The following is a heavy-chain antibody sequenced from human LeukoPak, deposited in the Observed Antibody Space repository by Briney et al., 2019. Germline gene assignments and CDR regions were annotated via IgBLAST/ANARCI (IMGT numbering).Heavy chain of an antibody. CDR3: ARGLTGYSFDY. CDR2: IGTYGGDT. V-gene: IGHV1-18*01. Sequence: ASVKVSCKATSRISWVRQAPGQGLEWMGWIGTYGGDTYYAQKFQGRITVTTDTSTSTVYMELSSLRSEDTAVYYCARGLTGYSFDYWGQGTLVTVSS. J-gene: IGHJ4*02. CDR1: TSR. D-gene: IGHD3-9*01.